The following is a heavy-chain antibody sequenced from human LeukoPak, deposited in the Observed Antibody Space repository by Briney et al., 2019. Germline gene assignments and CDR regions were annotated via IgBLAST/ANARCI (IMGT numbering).Heavy chain of an antibody. CDR1: GYTFTSYY. CDR3: ARVGIYYDILTGYFVRDAFDI. Sequence: ASVKVSCKASGYTFTSYYMHWVRQAPGQGLEWMGIINPSGGSTSYAQKFQGRVTMTRDTPTSTVYMELSSLRSEDTAVYYCARVGIYYDILTGYFVRDAFDIWGQGTMVTVSS. D-gene: IGHD3-9*01. CDR2: INPSGGST. V-gene: IGHV1-46*01. J-gene: IGHJ3*02.